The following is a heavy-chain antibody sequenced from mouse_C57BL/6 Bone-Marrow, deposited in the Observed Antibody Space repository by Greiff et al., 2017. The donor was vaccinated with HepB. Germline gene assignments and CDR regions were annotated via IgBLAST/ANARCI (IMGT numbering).Heavy chain of an antibody. CDR3: ARSPYYYGSSYRYFDV. J-gene: IGHJ1*03. Sequence: QVTLKVSGPGILQSSQTLSLTCSFSGFSLSTSGMGVSWIRQPSGKGLEWLAHIYWDDDKRYNPSLKSRLTISKDTSRNQVFLKITSVDTADTATYYCARSPYYYGSSYRYFDVWGTGTTVTVSS. CDR1: GFSLSTSGMG. CDR2: IYWDDDK. V-gene: IGHV8-12*01. D-gene: IGHD1-1*01.